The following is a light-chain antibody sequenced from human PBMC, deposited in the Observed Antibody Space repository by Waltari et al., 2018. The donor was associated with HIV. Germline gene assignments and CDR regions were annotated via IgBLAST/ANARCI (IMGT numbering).Light chain of an antibody. Sequence: EVVMTQSPAALSSPGERATLSCRASQSVSTNLAWYQQKSGQGPRLLIYGASTRATGIPARFSGSGSGTEFTLTISSLQSEDFAVYFCQQYDDWPPITFGQGTRLEIK. J-gene: IGKJ5*01. CDR3: QQYDDWPPIT. CDR2: GAS. V-gene: IGKV3-15*01. CDR1: QSVSTN.